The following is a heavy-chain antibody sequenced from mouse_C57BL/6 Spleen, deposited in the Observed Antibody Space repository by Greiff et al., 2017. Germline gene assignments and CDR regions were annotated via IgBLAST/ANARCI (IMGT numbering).Heavy chain of an antibody. Sequence: QVQLQQPGAELVMPGASLKLSCKASGYTFTSYWMHWVKQRPGQGLEWIGEIDPSDSYTNYNQKFKGKSTLTVDKSSSTAYMQLSSLTSEDSAVFYCARKSAMDDGGQGTSVTASS. J-gene: IGHJ4*01. CDR1: GYTFTSYW. CDR2: IDPSDSYT. V-gene: IGHV1-69*01. CDR3: ARKSAMDD.